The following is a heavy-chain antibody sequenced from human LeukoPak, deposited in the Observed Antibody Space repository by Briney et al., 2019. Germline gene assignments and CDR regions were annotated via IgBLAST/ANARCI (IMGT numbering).Heavy chain of an antibody. V-gene: IGHV1-69*13. Sequence: RASVKVSCKASGGTFSSYAISWVRQAPGQGLEWMGGIIPIFGTANYAQKFQGRVTITADESTSTAYMELSSLRSEDTAVYYCARAVSDILTGYYYFDYWGQGTLVTVSS. CDR2: IIPIFGTA. CDR1: GGTFSSYA. J-gene: IGHJ4*02. CDR3: ARAVSDILTGYYYFDY. D-gene: IGHD3-9*01.